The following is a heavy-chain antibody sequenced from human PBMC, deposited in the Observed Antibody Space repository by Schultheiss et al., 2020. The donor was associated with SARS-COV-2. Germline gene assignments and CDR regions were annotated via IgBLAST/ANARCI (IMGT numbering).Heavy chain of an antibody. V-gene: IGHV4-59*08. J-gene: IGHJ6*02. CDR3: ATLAYCGGDCSPYYYGMDV. CDR1: GGSISSYY. D-gene: IGHD2-21*02. Sequence: GSLRLSCTVSGGSISSYYWSWIRQPPGKGLEWIGYIYYSGSTNYNPSLKSRVTISVDTSKNQFSLKLSSVTAADTAVYYCATLAYCGGDCSPYYYGMDVWGQGTTVTVSS. CDR2: IYYSGST.